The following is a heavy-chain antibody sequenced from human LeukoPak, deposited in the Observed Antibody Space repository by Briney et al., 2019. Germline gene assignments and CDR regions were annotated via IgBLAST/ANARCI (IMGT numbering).Heavy chain of an antibody. CDR2: INSGGSYM. CDR3: AREDDDWGPNTFDV. J-gene: IGHJ3*01. D-gene: IGHD7-27*01. V-gene: IGHV3-48*02. CDR1: GFNFSSYS. Sequence: QPGGALILSCAASGFNFSSYSMNWVRQAPGKGLELISYINSGGSYMYYPDSVRGRFTISRDNAKNSLYLQMDSLRDEDTAVYYCAREDDDWGPNTFDVWGQGTVVTVSS.